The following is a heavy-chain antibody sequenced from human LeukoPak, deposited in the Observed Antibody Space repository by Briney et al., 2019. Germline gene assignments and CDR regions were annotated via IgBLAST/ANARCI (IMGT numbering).Heavy chain of an antibody. J-gene: IGHJ4*02. CDR2: INTDGSYS. D-gene: IGHD4-17*01. Sequence: QPGGSLRLSCAASGFTFSYFWMHWFRQTPGKGLVWVSCINTDGSYSSYAVSVKGRFTISRDNVRNTLYLQMDSLRAEGSAVYYCARDFDGPRAADYWGQGISVTVSS. V-gene: IGHV3-74*01. CDR1: GFTFSYFW. CDR3: ARDFDGPRAADY.